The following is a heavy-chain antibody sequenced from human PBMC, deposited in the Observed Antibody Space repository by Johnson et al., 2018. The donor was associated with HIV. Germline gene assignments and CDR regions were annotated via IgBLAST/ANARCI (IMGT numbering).Heavy chain of an antibody. CDR1: GFIFSSYG. CDR3: ARSIMGAGPFDI. J-gene: IGHJ3*02. V-gene: IGHV3-30*02. Sequence: QMLLVESGGGVVQPGGSLRLSCAASGFIFSSYGMQWVRQAPGTGLEGVAFLRYDGSNGYYVDSVEGRFTISRDNSNNTLFLQMNSLRAEDTAVYYCARSIMGAGPFDIWGQGTMVSVSS. CDR2: LRYDGSNG.